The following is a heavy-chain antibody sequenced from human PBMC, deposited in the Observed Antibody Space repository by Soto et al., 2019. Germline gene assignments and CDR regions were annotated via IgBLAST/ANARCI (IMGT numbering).Heavy chain of an antibody. CDR1: GFTFSSYD. CDR3: ARGLAAGDSLIEDYYYYYYMDV. J-gene: IGHJ6*03. CDR2: IGTAGDT. D-gene: IGHD5-18*01. V-gene: IGHV3-13*01. Sequence: GGSLRLSCAASGFTFSSYDMHWVRQATGKGLEWVSAIGTAGDTSYPGSVKGRFTISRQNAKNSLYLQMNSLGAGDTDVYYCARGLAAGDSLIEDYYYYYYMDVWGKGTTVTVSS.